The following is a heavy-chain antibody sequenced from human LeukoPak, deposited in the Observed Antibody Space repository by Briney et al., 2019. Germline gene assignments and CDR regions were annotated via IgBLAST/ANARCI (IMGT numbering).Heavy chain of an antibody. D-gene: IGHD2-21*02. J-gene: IGHJ6*02. CDR3: ARPSIAYCGGDCSYGMDV. V-gene: IGHV1-69*13. Sequence: GASVKVSCKASGGTFSSYDISWVRQAPGQGLEWMGGIIPIFGTANYAQKFQGRVTITADESTSTAYMELSSLRSEDTAVYYCARPSIAYCGGDCSYGMDVWGQGTTVTVSS. CDR2: IIPIFGTA. CDR1: GGTFSSYD.